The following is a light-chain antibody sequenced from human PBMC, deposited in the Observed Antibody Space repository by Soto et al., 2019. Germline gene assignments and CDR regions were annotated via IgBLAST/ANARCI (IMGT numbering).Light chain of an antibody. CDR2: RSD. CDR3: SARDDILSGVV. Sequence: QSVLTQPPSASGTPGQRVTISCSGSSSNIGSNHGYWYQQFPGMAPKLLMYRSDQRPTGVPDRFSGSKSGTSASLAISGLRSDDEADYYCSARDDILSGVVFGGGTKLTVL. J-gene: IGLJ2*01. CDR1: SSNIGSNH. V-gene: IGLV1-47*01.